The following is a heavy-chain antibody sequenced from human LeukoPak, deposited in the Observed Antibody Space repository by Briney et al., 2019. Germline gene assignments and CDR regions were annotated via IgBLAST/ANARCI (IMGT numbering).Heavy chain of an antibody. J-gene: IGHJ4*02. CDR3: TREYSSSSDY. V-gene: IGHV4-39*02. CDR2: IYYSGNT. Sequence: SETLSLTCTVSGGSISSSSHHWSWVRQPPGKGLEWIGSIYYSGNTYYNPSLKSRVTISVDTSKNQFSLKLTSVTAADTAVYYCTREYSSSSDYWGQGTLVTVS. CDR1: GGSISSSSHH. D-gene: IGHD6-6*01.